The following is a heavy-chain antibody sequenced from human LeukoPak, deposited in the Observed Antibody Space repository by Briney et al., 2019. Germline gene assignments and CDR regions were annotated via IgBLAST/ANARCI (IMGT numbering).Heavy chain of an antibody. Sequence: GASVKVSCKAFGYTFTDYYIHWVKEAPGKGLEWMGRVDPEDGETTYAEKFQGRVTMTRNTSISTAYMELSSLRSEDTAVYYCAKVVSRYYYYYYGMDVWGQGTTVTVSS. CDR2: VDPEDGET. D-gene: IGHD4-23*01. CDR1: GYTFTDYY. V-gene: IGHV1-69-2*01. CDR3: AKVVSRYYYYYYGMDV. J-gene: IGHJ6*02.